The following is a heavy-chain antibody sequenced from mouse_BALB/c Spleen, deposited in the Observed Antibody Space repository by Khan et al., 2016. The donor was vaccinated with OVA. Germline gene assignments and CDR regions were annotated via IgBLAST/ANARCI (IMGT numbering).Heavy chain of an antibody. J-gene: IGHJ4*01. CDR2: IWSDGST. D-gene: IGHD2-10*01. V-gene: IGHV2-6-1*01. CDR3: ARQPYYHYYVLDY. CDR1: GFSLTIYG. Sequence: QVQLKESGPGLVAPSQSLSITCTISGFSLTIYGIHWVRQPPGKGLEWLVVIWSDGSTTYNSTLKSRLSITKDNSKSQVFLKMNSLQTDDTAMYYCARQPYYHYYVLDYWGQGTSVTVSS.